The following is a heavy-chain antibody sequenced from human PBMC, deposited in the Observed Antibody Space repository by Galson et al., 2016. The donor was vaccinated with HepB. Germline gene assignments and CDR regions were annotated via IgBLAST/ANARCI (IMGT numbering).Heavy chain of an antibody. J-gene: IGHJ3*02. Sequence: SLRLSCAASGITFSSYAIHWVRQAPGKGLEYLSEITGNGGITYYADSVKGRFTISRDNSRNTLYLQMSSLTTEDTAVYYCVKDQGGTWGAFDIWGQGTLVTVSS. CDR2: ITGNGGIT. D-gene: IGHD3-16*01. CDR1: GITFSSYA. V-gene: IGHV3-64D*06. CDR3: VKDQGGTWGAFDI.